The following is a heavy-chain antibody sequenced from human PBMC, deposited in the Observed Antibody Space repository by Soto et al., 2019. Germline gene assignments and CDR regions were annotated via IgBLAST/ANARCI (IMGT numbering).Heavy chain of an antibody. CDR3: ARGGGGGLFEH. CDR1: GFPVSDYY. Sequence: QVHLVESGGGLVKPGGSLRLSCATSGFPVSDYYMSWIRQAPGKGLEWLSHISPKSTYTNYADSVKGRFTISRDNTKSSLFLQMNSLGVEDTAVYYWARGGGGGLFEHWGQGVLVTVSS. J-gene: IGHJ4*02. CDR2: ISPKSTYT. D-gene: IGHD2-21*01. V-gene: IGHV3-11*06.